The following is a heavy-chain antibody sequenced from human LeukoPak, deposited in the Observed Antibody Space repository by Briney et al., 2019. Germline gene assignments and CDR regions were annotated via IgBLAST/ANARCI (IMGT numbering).Heavy chain of an antibody. V-gene: IGHV1-3*01. J-gene: IGHJ4*02. CDR1: GFTFTKYG. CDR3: ARERESGAYESSGPYSIGF. Sequence: ASVKVSCKASGFTFTKYGIHWVRQAPGQRLEWMGWINAGNGYTKNSQKFQGRVTITRDTYANTIYMEMTGLTSDDTAVYHCARERESGAYESSGPYSIGFWGQGSLVTVSS. D-gene: IGHD3-22*01. CDR2: INAGNGYT.